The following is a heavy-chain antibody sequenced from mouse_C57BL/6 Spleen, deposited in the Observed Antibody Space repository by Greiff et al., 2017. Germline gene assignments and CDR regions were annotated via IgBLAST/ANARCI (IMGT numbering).Heavy chain of an antibody. CDR2: ISSGGSYT. Sequence: EVKLMESGGDLVKPGGSLTLSCAASGFTFSSYGMSWVRQTPDKRLEWVATISSGGSYTYYPDSVKGRFIISRDNAKNTLYLQMSSLKSEDTAMYYCARGDDGYAMDYWGQGTSVTVSS. CDR1: GFTFSSYG. D-gene: IGHD2-3*01. CDR3: ARGDDGYAMDY. J-gene: IGHJ4*01. V-gene: IGHV5-6*01.